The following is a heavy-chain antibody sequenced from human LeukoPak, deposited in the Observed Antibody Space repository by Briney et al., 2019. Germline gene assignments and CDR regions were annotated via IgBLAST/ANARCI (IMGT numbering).Heavy chain of an antibody. J-gene: IGHJ4*02. CDR1: GFTFGHYG. V-gene: IGHV3-23*01. D-gene: IGHD3-16*01. CDR3: AKAGGNWVSHFDS. Sequence: GGSLRLSCAASGFTFGHYGMNWVRQAPGKGLEWVPGISGGGGSTYNADSVKGRFTISRDISKNTLYLQMNNLRAEDTAVYYCAKAGGNWVSHFDSWGQGTLVTVSS. CDR2: ISGGGGST.